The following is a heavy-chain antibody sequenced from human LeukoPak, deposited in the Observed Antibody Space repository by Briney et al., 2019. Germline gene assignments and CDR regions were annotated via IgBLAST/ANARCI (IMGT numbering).Heavy chain of an antibody. J-gene: IGHJ4*02. CDR3: ARRRDGSSGYPFDY. V-gene: IGHV4-30-4*01. D-gene: IGHD3-22*01. CDR1: GGSISSGDYY. Sequence: PSETLSLTCTVSGGSISSGDYYWSWIRQPPGKGLEWIGYIYYSGSTYYNPSLKSRVTISVDTSKNQFSLKLSSVTAADTAAYYCARRRDGSSGYPFDYWGQGTLDTVSS. CDR2: IYYSGST.